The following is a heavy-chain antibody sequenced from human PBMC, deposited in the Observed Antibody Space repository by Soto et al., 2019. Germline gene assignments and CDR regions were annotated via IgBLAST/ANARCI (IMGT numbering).Heavy chain of an antibody. J-gene: IGHJ6*02. D-gene: IGHD3-9*01. CDR3: ARDARGTRGFDEMDI. V-gene: IGHV1-69*06. Sequence: SVKVSCKASEDTFRNYAISWVRQAPGQGLEWMGGIIPIFGTANYAQKFQGRVTITADTSANTVYLELSSLRSEDTAVYYCARDARGTRGFDEMDIWGQGTTVTVSS. CDR2: IIPIFGTA. CDR1: EDTFRNYA.